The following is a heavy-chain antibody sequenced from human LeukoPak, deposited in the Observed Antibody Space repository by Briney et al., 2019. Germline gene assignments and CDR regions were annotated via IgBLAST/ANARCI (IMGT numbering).Heavy chain of an antibody. CDR2: MNPNSGNT. Sequence: ASVKVSCKASGYTFTSYDINWVRQATGQGLEWMGWMNPNSGNTGYAQKFQGRVTMTRDMSTSTVYMELSSLRSEDTAVYYCARDSGTWYFDYWGQGTLVTVSS. J-gene: IGHJ4*02. CDR3: ARDSGTWYFDY. CDR1: GYTFTSYD. D-gene: IGHD1-26*01. V-gene: IGHV1-8*02.